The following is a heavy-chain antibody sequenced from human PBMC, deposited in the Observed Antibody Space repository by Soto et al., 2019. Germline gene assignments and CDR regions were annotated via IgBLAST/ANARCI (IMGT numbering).Heavy chain of an antibody. J-gene: IGHJ6*03. CDR2: IYYSGST. Sequence: SETLSLTCTVSGGSISSYYWSWIRQPPGKGLEWIGYIYYSGSTNYNPSLKSRVTISVDTSKNQFSLKLSSVTAADTAVYYCARAVGSSSTYYYYMDVWGKGTTVTVS. CDR1: GGSISSYY. D-gene: IGHD6-6*01. CDR3: ARAVGSSSTYYYYMDV. V-gene: IGHV4-59*01.